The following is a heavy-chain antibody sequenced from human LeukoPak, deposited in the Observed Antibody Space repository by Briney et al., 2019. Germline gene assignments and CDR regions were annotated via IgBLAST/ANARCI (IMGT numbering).Heavy chain of an antibody. CDR2: ITSGSNLI. D-gene: IGHD3-3*01. Sequence: GGSLRLSCAASGFTFSSYSMNWVRQAPGKGLEWISYITSGSNLIHYADSVKGRFTISRDNAKNSLYLQMNSLRAEDTAVYYCARFVDFWSGYYTPGGYYMDVWGKGTTVTVSS. V-gene: IGHV3-48*01. CDR1: GFTFSSYS. CDR3: ARFVDFWSGYYTPGGYYMDV. J-gene: IGHJ6*03.